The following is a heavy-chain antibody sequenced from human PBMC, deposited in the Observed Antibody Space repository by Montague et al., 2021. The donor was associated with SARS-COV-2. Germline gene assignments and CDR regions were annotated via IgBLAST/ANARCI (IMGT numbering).Heavy chain of an antibody. CDR1: GDSVSSNSAA. CDR3: ARGSQVGSWPPTDSGMDV. CDR2: TYYRSKWHN. J-gene: IGHJ6*02. Sequence: CAISGDSVSSNSAAWKWIRQSPSRGLEWLGRTYYRSKWHNDYAESVKSRITINPDTSKNQISLQLNSVTPEDTAVYYCARGSQVGSWPPTDSGMDVWGQGNKVTDSS. D-gene: IGHD6-13*01. V-gene: IGHV6-1*01.